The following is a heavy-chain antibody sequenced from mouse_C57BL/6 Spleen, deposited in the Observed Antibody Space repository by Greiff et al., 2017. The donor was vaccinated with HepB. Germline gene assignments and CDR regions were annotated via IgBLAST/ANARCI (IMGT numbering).Heavy chain of an antibody. CDR2: INPNNGGT. CDR1: GYTFTDYN. J-gene: IGHJ4*01. CDR3: ARGVYDYLYYYAMDY. V-gene: IGHV1-18*01. D-gene: IGHD2-4*01. Sequence: VQLQQSGPELVKPGASVKIPCKASGYTFTDYNMDWVKQSHGKSLEWIGDINPNNGGTIYNQKFKGKATLTVDKSSSTAYMELRSLTSEDTAVYYCARGVYDYLYYYAMDYWGQGTSVTVSS.